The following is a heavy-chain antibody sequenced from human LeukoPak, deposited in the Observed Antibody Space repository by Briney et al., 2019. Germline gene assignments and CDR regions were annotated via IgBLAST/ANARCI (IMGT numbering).Heavy chain of an antibody. V-gene: IGHV3-30*03. Sequence: EGSLRLSCAASGFTFSSYGMHWVRQAPGKGLEWVAVISYDGSNKYYADSVKGRFTISRDNSKNTLYLQMNSLRAEDTAVYYCATYYYDSSGSPFDYWGQGTLVSVSS. CDR2: ISYDGSNK. D-gene: IGHD3-22*01. J-gene: IGHJ4*02. CDR3: ATYYYDSSGSPFDY. CDR1: GFTFSSYG.